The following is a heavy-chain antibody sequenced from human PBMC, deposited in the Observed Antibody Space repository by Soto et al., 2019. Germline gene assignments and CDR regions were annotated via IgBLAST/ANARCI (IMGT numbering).Heavy chain of an antibody. D-gene: IGHD4-17*01. CDR1: GFTFSSYW. CDR3: ARVVTTASYYYGMDV. CDR2: INSDGSST. V-gene: IGHV3-74*01. J-gene: IGHJ6*02. Sequence: GGSLRLSCAASGFTFSSYWMHWVRQAPGKGLVWVSRINSDGSSTSYADSVKGRFTISRDNAKNTLYLQMNSLRAEDTAVYYCARVVTTASYYYGMDVWGQGTTVTVSS.